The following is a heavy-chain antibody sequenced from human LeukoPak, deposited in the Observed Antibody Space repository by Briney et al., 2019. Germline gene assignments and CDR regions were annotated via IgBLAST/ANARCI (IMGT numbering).Heavy chain of an antibody. Sequence: SETLSLTCTVSGYSISSGYYWGWIRQPPGKGLEWIGSIYHSGSTYYNPSLKSRVTISVDTSKNQFSLKLSSVTAADTAVYYCARDRHDSSGYYYWGQGTLVTVSS. CDR1: GYSISSGYY. V-gene: IGHV4-38-2*02. CDR3: ARDRHDSSGYYY. CDR2: IYHSGST. J-gene: IGHJ4*02. D-gene: IGHD3-22*01.